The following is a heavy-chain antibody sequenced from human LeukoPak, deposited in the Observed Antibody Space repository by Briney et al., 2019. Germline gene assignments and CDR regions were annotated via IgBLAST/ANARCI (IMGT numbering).Heavy chain of an antibody. CDR1: GVTFSGYA. Sequence: PGGGLRLSCAASGVTFSGYAMNSGRQAPGKGVWWGSAISNSGDGTNYADSVKGRFTISRDNSKNTLCLQMNSLRAEATAVYYCAKARAVVVVAATNYWGQGTLVTVSS. V-gene: IGHV3-23*01. D-gene: IGHD2-15*01. CDR3: AKARAVVVVAATNY. CDR2: ISNSGDGT. J-gene: IGHJ4*02.